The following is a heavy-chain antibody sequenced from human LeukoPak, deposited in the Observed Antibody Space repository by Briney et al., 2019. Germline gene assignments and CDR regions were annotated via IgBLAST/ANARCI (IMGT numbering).Heavy chain of an antibody. Sequence: GGSLRLSCAASGFTFSSYGMHWVRQAPGKGLEWVAFIRYDGSNKYYADSVKGRFTISRDNSKNTLYLQMNSLRAEDTAVYYCARRAGDYSHPYDYWGQGTLVTVSS. CDR1: GFTFSSYG. CDR3: ARRAGDYSHPYDY. D-gene: IGHD3-22*01. J-gene: IGHJ4*02. CDR2: IRYDGSNK. V-gene: IGHV3-30*02.